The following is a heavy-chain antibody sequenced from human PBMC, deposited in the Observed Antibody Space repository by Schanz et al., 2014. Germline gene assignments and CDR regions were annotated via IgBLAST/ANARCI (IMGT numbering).Heavy chain of an antibody. J-gene: IGHJ4*02. CDR3: ARDAADFYDILTEEDY. CDR2: ISAYNGNT. V-gene: IGHV1-18*01. Sequence: QVQLVQSGAEVKKPGASVKVSCKASGYTFTSYGISWVRQAPGQGLEWMGWISAYNGNTEYPQKLQGRVTMTTDTATSTAYMELRSLRSDDTAVYYCARDAADFYDILTEEDYWGQGTLVTVSS. D-gene: IGHD3-9*01. CDR1: GYTFTSYG.